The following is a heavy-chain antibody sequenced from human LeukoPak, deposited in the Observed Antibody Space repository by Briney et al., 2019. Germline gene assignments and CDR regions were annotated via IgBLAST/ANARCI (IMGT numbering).Heavy chain of an antibody. CDR3: ARVSSSWYQDWYFDL. J-gene: IGHJ2*01. V-gene: IGHV4-39*07. Sequence: PSETLSLTCTVSGGSISSSSYYWGWIRQPPGKGREWIGSIYYSGSTYYNPSLKSRVTISVDTSKNQFSLKLSSMIAADTAVYYCARVSSSWYQDWYFDLWGRGTLVTVPS. CDR1: GGSISSSSYY. CDR2: IYYSGST. D-gene: IGHD6-13*01.